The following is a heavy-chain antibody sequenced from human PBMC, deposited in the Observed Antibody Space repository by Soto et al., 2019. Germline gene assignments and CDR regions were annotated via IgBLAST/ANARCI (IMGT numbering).Heavy chain of an antibody. CDR2: IKSDGSTT. V-gene: IGHV3-74*01. J-gene: IGHJ4*02. CDR3: ARGPTGWYGYDY. D-gene: IGHD6-19*01. Sequence: EVQLVESGGGLIQPGGSLRLSCAASGFSFSSSWMHWVRQAPGKGLVWVSRIKSDGSTTNYADSVKGRFSISRDNAKNTLYLQMNSLRAEDTAVYYCARGPTGWYGYDYWGQGTLLTVSS. CDR1: GFSFSSSW.